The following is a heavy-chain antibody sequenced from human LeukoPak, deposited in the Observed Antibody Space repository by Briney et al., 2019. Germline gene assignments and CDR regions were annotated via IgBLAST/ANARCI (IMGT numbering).Heavy chain of an antibody. CDR2: IYYSGST. D-gene: IGHD3-10*01. V-gene: IGHV4-39*01. J-gene: IGHJ6*02. Sequence: SETPSLTCTVSGDSVSSSSYYWGWIRQPPGKGLEWIGSIYYSGSTYYNPSLKSRVTISVDTSKNQFSLKLSSVTAADAAVFYCARHGFESFYYYGMDVWGQGTTVTVSS. CDR1: GDSVSSSSYY. CDR3: ARHGFESFYYYGMDV.